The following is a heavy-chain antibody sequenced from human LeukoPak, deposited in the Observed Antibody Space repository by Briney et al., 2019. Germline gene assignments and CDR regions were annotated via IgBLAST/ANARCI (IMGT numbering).Heavy chain of an antibody. CDR3: ARGNVWGSYRYTVPFDI. D-gene: IGHD3-16*02. CDR2: IIPIFGTA. Sequence: ASVKVSCTASGGTFSSYAISWVRQAPGQGLEWMGGIIPIFGTANYAQKFQGRVTITADESTSTAYMELSSLRSEDTAVYYCARGNVWGSYRYTVPFDIWGQGTMVTVSS. V-gene: IGHV1-69*13. CDR1: GGTFSSYA. J-gene: IGHJ3*02.